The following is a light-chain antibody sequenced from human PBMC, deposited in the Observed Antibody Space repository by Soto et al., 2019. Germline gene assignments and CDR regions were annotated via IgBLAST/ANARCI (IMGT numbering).Light chain of an antibody. CDR3: SSYTSSSTVV. V-gene: IGLV2-14*01. CDR2: DVS. J-gene: IGLJ2*01. CDR1: SSDVGGYNY. Sequence: QSALTQPASVSGSPGQWITIYCTGTSSDVGGYNYVSWYQQHPGKAPKLMIYDVSNRPSGVSNRFSGSKSGNTASLTISGLQAEDEADYYCSSYTSSSTVVFGGGTKLTVL.